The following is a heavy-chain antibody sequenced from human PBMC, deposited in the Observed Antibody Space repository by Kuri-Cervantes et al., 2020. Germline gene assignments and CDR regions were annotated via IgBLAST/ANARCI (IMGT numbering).Heavy chain of an antibody. J-gene: IGHJ4*02. Sequence: ASVKVSCKASGYTFTSYAMNRVRQAPGQGLEWMGWINTNTGNPTYAQGFTGRFVFSLDTSVSTAYLQISSLKAEDTAVYYCARLWGWGYLPNQIEENFDYWGQGTLVTVSS. CDR2: INTNTGNP. CDR1: GYTFTSYA. V-gene: IGHV7-4-1*02. D-gene: IGHD3-16*01. CDR3: ARLWGWGYLPNQIEENFDY.